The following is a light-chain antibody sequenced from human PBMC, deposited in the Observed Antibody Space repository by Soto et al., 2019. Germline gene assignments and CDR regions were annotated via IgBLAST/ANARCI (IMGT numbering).Light chain of an antibody. CDR2: DVS. Sequence: QSVLTQPASVSGSPGQSIAISCTGTSSDVGGYNYVSWYQQHPGKAPKLMIYDVSSRPSGVSNRFSGSKSGNTASLTISGLQAEDEADYYCSSYTTSSTEVFGTGTKLTV. V-gene: IGLV2-14*01. CDR3: SSYTTSSTEV. CDR1: SSDVGGYNY. J-gene: IGLJ1*01.